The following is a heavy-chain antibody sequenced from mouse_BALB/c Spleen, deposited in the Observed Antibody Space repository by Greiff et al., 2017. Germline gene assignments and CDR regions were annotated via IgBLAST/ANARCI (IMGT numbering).Heavy chain of an antibody. CDR2: ISSGGST. D-gene: IGHD2-3*01. CDR3: ARAYDGYSYFDY. V-gene: IGHV5-6-5*01. Sequence: EVQRVESGGGLVKPGGSLKLSCAASGFTFSSYAMSWVRQTPEKRLEWVASISSGGSTYYPDSVKGRFTISRDNARNILYLQMSSLRSEDTAMYYCARAYDGYSYFDYWGQGTTLTVSA. CDR1: GFTFSSYA. J-gene: IGHJ2*01.